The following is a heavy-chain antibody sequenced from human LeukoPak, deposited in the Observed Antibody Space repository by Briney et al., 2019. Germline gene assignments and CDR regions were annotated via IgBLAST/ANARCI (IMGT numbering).Heavy chain of an antibody. CDR1: VGTFCSYA. CDR3: AREPLSSSSWQEQ. Sequence: SSVKVSCKASVGTFCSYAICWVRQAPGEGREWVGGVIPIFGTANYAQKFQGRVTITADESTSKAYMELSSLRSEDTAVYYCAREPLSSSSWQEQWGQGTQVTVSP. D-gene: IGHD6-13*01. V-gene: IGHV1-69*13. J-gene: IGHJ4*02. CDR2: VIPIFGTA.